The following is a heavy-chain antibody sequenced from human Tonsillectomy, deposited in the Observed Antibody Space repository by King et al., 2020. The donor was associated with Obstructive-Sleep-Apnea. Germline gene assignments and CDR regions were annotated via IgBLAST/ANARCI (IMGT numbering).Heavy chain of an antibody. V-gene: IGHV3-23*04. J-gene: IGHJ5*02. CDR1: GFTFTRYT. CDR3: ARDEEGAAPAGYSSSWGGWFDP. D-gene: IGHD6-13*01. CDR2: ISSGGVHK. Sequence: VQLVESGGDLVQPGGSLRLSCAASGFTFTRYTMSWVRQTPGRGLEWVSAISSGGVHKYYGDAVQGRFTVSTDNSNNMLYLQMSSLRDDDTALYYCARDEEGAAPAGYSSSWGGWFDPWGQGTLVTVSS.